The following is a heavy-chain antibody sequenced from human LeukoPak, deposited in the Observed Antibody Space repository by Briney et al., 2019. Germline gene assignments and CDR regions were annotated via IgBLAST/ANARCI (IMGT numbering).Heavy chain of an antibody. Sequence: GGSLRLSCAASGFTFSGYALSWVRQAPGKGLEWVSSVSDSGGSTYYADSAKGRFTISRDNSKNTLYLQMNSLRAEDTAVYYCAKGDGYNYDNWFDPWGQGTLVTVSS. CDR2: VSDSGGST. CDR1: GFTFSGYA. J-gene: IGHJ5*02. D-gene: IGHD5-24*01. V-gene: IGHV3-23*01. CDR3: AKGDGYNYDNWFDP.